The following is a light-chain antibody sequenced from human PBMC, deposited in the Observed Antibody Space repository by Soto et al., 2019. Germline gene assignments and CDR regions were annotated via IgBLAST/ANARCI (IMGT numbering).Light chain of an antibody. CDR2: GAS. V-gene: IGKV3-20*01. CDR3: QQYGSSPYT. CDR1: QSVSSSY. Sequence: EIVLTQSPGTLSLSPGERATLSCRASQSVSSSYLAWYQQKPGQAPRLLIYGASSRATGIPDRFSGSGSGTDFTLPISRLEPEDFAVYYCQQYGSSPYTFGQGTKLEIQ. J-gene: IGKJ2*01.